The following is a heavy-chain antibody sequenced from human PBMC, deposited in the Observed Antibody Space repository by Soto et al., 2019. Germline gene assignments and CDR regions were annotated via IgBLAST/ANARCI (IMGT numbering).Heavy chain of an antibody. CDR2: IYYSGIT. CDR1: GGSVSSGSYY. V-gene: IGHV4-61*01. CDR3: ARAIFTRTFDY. J-gene: IGHJ4*02. Sequence: SETLSLTCTVSGGSVSSGSYYWSWIRQPPGKGLECIGYIYYSGITNYNPSLKSRVTISVDTSKNQFSLKLSSVTAADTAVYYCARAIFTRTFDYWGQGTLVTVSS. D-gene: IGHD2-21*01.